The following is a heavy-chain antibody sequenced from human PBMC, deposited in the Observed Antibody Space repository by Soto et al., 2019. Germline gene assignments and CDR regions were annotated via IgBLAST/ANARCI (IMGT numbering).Heavy chain of an antibody. Sequence: QVQLQESGPGLVKPSQTLSLTCSVSGGSFSSDSFIWSWVRQFPGKGLEWIGYINYSGTTYYNPSLRSRITMSVDTSKNQFSLNLSSVTAADTPVYYCARDHKWDGMDVWGQGTTVTVSS. CDR2: INYSGTT. D-gene: IGHD1-26*01. CDR3: ARDHKWDGMDV. V-gene: IGHV4-31*03. CDR1: GGSFSSDSFI. J-gene: IGHJ6*02.